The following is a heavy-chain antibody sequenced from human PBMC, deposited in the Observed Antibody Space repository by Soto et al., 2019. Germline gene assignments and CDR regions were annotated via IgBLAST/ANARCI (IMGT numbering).Heavy chain of an antibody. CDR1: GFTFSSYS. Sequence: EVQLVESGGGLVKPGGSLRLSCAASGFTFSSYSMNWVRQAPGKGLEWVSSISSSSSYIYYADSVKGRFIISRDNAKNSLYLQMNSLRAEDTAVYYCAREATLGYCSGGSCEPFWGQGTLVTVSS. CDR2: ISSSSSYI. D-gene: IGHD2-15*01. J-gene: IGHJ4*02. V-gene: IGHV3-21*01. CDR3: AREATLGYCSGGSCEPF.